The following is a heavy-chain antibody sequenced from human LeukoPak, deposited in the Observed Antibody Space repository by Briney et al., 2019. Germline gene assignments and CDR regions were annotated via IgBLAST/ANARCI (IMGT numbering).Heavy chain of an antibody. CDR1: GGSISSHY. V-gene: IGHV4-59*11. CDR3: ARSVPDCSSTSCYWGYYYYYMDV. J-gene: IGHJ6*03. CDR2: IYYSGST. Sequence: PSETLSLTCTVSGGSISSHYWSWIRQPPGKGLEWIGYIYYSGSTNYNPSLKSRVTISVDTSKNQFSLKLSSVTAADTAVYYCARSVPDCSSTSCYWGYYYYYMDVWGRGTTVTVSS. D-gene: IGHD2-2*01.